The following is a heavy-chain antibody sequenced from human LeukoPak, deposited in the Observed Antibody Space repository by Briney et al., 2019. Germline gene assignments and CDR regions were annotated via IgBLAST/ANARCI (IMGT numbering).Heavy chain of an antibody. CDR2: TRFDDSYK. D-gene: IGHD2-15*01. CDR1: GFSFSSSG. Sequence: PGGSLRLSCAASGFSFSSSGMHWVRQAPGKGPEWVAFTRFDDSYKAYGNSVKGRFTISRDNSKNTLYLQMDSLRSDDTAVYYCAKVPRPDCSGGSCYDGWGQGTLVTVSS. J-gene: IGHJ4*02. CDR3: AKVPRPDCSGGSCYDG. V-gene: IGHV3-30*02.